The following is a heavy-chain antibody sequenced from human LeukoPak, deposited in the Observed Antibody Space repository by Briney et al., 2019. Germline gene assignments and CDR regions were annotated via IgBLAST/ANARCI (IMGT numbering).Heavy chain of an antibody. CDR1: GFTFSSYD. CDR3: ARATVIGTVPVPGFLDV. CDR2: IGTIGDT. J-gene: IGHJ6*04. Sequence: GGSLRLSCAASGFTFSSYDMHWVRQVAGKGLEWVSSIGTIGDTFYPGSVKGRFTISRENAKNSLYLQMNSLRAGDTAVYYCARATVIGTVPVPGFLDVWGKGTTVAVSS. V-gene: IGHV3-13*01. D-gene: IGHD6-19*01.